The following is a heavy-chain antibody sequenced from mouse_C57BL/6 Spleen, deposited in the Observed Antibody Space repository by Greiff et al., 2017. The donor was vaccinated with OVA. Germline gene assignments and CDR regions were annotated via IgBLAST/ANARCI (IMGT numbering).Heavy chain of an antibody. D-gene: IGHD1-1*01. Sequence: QVQLQQSGPELVKPGASVKISCKASGYAFSSSWMNWVKQRPGKGLEWIGRIYPGDGDTNYNGKFKGKATLTADKSSSTAYMQLSSLTSEDSAVYFCVEGNYYGSSRFYWGQGTTLTVSS. J-gene: IGHJ2*01. CDR1: GYAFSSSW. CDR2: IYPGDGDT. CDR3: VEGNYYGSSRFY. V-gene: IGHV1-82*01.